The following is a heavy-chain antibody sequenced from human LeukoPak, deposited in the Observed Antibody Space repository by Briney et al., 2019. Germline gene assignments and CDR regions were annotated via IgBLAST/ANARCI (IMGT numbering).Heavy chain of an antibody. V-gene: IGHV3-9*01. Sequence: PGGSLRLSCAASGFTFDDYAMHWVRQAPGKGLEWVSGISWNSGSIGYADSVKGRFTISRDNAKNSLYLQMNSLRAEDTALYYCARIAVAGFHAFDIWGQGTMVTVSS. D-gene: IGHD6-19*01. CDR3: ARIAVAGFHAFDI. J-gene: IGHJ3*02. CDR2: ISWNSGSI. CDR1: GFTFDDYA.